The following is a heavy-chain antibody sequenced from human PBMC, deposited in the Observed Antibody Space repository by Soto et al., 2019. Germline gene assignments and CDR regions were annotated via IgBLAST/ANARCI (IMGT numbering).Heavy chain of an antibody. J-gene: IGHJ5*02. CDR3: ARRPSWIQLWLDNWFDP. CDR2: MHYSGST. V-gene: IGHV4-39*01. D-gene: IGHD5-18*01. CDR1: GGSLSSRNYF. Sequence: TSETLSLTCTVSGGSLSSRNYFWGWVRQPPGKGLEWIGSMHYSGSTYYNPSLKSRVTISVDTSKNQFSLKLSSVTAADTAVYYCARRPSWIQLWLDNWFDPWGQGTLVTVSS.